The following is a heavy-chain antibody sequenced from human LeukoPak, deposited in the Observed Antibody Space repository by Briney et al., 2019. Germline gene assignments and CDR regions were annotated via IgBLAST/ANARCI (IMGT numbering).Heavy chain of an antibody. Sequence: GGSLRLSCAASGFTFSSYSMNWVRQAPGKGLEWVSVICSGGSTYYADSVKGRFTISRDNSKNTLYLQMNSLRAEDTAVYYCARDLVARGLDPWGQGTLVTVSS. V-gene: IGHV3-66*01. CDR2: ICSGGST. CDR1: GFTFSSYS. J-gene: IGHJ5*02. D-gene: IGHD2-15*01. CDR3: ARDLVARGLDP.